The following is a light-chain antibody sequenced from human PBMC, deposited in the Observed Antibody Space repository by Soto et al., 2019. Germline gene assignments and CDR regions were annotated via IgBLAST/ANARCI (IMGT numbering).Light chain of an antibody. CDR3: QQYNNWPPLT. J-gene: IGKJ4*01. Sequence: EIVMTQSPATLSVSSGDRATLSCRASQSVSSSLAWYQQIPAQAPRLLIYDASTRATGIPARFGGSGSGTEFTLTISSLQSEDFAVYYCQQYNNWPPLTFGGGTKVELK. CDR2: DAS. V-gene: IGKV3-15*01. CDR1: QSVSSS.